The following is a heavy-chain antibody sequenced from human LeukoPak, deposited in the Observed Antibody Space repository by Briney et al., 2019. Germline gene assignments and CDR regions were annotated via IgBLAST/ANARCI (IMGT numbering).Heavy chain of an antibody. Sequence: GGSLRLSCAASGFTFDDYAMHWVRQAPGQGLEWVSLISGDGGSTYYADSVKGRFTISRDNSKNSLYLQMNSLRTEDTALYYCAKVYYYDSSGQDAEYFQHWGQGTLVTVSS. CDR3: AKVYYYDSSGQDAEYFQH. V-gene: IGHV3-43*02. CDR2: ISGDGGST. D-gene: IGHD3-22*01. CDR1: GFTFDDYA. J-gene: IGHJ1*01.